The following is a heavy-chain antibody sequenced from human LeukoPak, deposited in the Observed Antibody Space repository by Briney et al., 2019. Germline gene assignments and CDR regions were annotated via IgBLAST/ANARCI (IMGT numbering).Heavy chain of an antibody. D-gene: IGHD3-3*01. V-gene: IGHV3-30*12. Sequence: GGSLRLSCTASGFTFSSYGMHWVRQAPGKGLEWVAVIWYDGSNKYYADSVKGRFTISRDNSKNTLYLQMNSLRAEDTAVYHCARGRRFLPLLSNDFDYWGQGTLVTVSS. CDR2: IWYDGSNK. J-gene: IGHJ4*02. CDR3: ARGRRFLPLLSNDFDY. CDR1: GFTFSSYG.